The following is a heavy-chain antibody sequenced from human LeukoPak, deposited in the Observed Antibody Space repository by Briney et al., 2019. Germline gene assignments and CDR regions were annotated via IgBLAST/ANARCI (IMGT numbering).Heavy chain of an antibody. CDR3: ARETEDIYSPSWGLYDPYYYIDA. J-gene: IGHJ6*03. CDR2: VFHSGTT. D-gene: IGHD5/OR15-5a*01. CDR1: GDSLTSHF. Sequence: SETLSLTCNVSGDSLTSHFWSWIRQTPGKGLEWIGYVFHSGTTNYSPSLKSRVTISLDTSKKQFYLRLASVTAADTAIYYCARETEDIYSPSWGLYDPYYYIDAWGNGTTVTVSS. V-gene: IGHV4-4*08.